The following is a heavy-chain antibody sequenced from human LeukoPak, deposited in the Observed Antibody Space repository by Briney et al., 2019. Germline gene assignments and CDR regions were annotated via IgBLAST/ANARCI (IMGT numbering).Heavy chain of an antibody. V-gene: IGHV1-69*05. CDR1: GGTFSSYA. J-gene: IGHJ5*02. CDR3: ARGGSGSYFSWLDP. Sequence: SVKVSCKASGGTFSSYAISWVRQAPGQGLEWMGRIIPIFGTANYAQKFQGRVTITTDESTSTAYMELSRLRSDDTAVYYCARGGSGSYFSWLDPWGQGTLVTVSS. D-gene: IGHD3-10*01. CDR2: IIPIFGTA.